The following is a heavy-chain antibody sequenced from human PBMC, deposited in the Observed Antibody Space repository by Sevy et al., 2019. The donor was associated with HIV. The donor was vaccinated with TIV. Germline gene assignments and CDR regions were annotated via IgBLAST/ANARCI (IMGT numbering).Heavy chain of an antibody. CDR1: GFTFSSYW. CDR3: ARDPSPDILTGYYDP. J-gene: IGHJ5*02. V-gene: IGHV3-7*01. Sequence: GGSLRLSCAASGFTFSSYWMSWVRQAPGKGLEWVANIKQDGSEKYYVDSMKGRFTISRDNAKNSLYLQMNSLRAEDTAVYYCARDPSPDILTGYYDPWGQGTLVTVSS. D-gene: IGHD3-9*01. CDR2: IKQDGSEK.